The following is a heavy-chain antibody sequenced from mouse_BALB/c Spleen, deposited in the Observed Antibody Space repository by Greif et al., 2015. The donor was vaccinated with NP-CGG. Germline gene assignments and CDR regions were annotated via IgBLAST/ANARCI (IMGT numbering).Heavy chain of an antibody. V-gene: IGHV7-3*02. J-gene: IGHJ4*01. CDR2: IRNKANDYTT. D-gene: IGHD2-4*01. CDR3: ARPYFDYEDYYAMDY. CDR1: GFTFTDYY. Sequence: EVQGVESGGGLVQPGGSLRLSRATSGFTFTDYYMSWVRQPPGKALEWLGFIRNKANDYTTEYSASVKGRFTISRDNSQSILYLQMNTLRAEDSATYYCARPYFDYEDYYAMDYWGQGTSVTVSS.